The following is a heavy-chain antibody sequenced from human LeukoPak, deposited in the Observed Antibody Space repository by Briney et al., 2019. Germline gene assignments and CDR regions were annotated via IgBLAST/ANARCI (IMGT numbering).Heavy chain of an antibody. J-gene: IGHJ6*03. CDR1: GFTFSSYD. CDR3: ARDGRYYDSSGYYPLSFYMDV. D-gene: IGHD3-22*01. CDR2: IGTAGDT. Sequence: GGSLRLSCAASGFTFSSYDMHWVRQATGKGLEWVSAIGTAGDTYYADSVKGRFTISRDNSKNTLYLQMNSLRAEDTAVYYCARDGRYYDSSGYYPLSFYMDVWGKGTTVTVSS. V-gene: IGHV3-13*01.